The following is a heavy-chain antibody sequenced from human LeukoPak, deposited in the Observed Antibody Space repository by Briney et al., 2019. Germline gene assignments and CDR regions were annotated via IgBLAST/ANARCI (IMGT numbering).Heavy chain of an antibody. Sequence: GGSLRLSCAASGFTFSSYGMHWVRQAPGKGLEWVAVIWYDGSNKYYADSVKGRFTISRDNSKNTLYLQMNSLRAEDTAVYYCARDAYYYDSSGYYPPGAFDIWGQGTMVTVSS. CDR1: GFTFSSYG. CDR3: ARDAYYYDSSGYYPPGAFDI. J-gene: IGHJ3*02. D-gene: IGHD3-22*01. CDR2: IWYDGSNK. V-gene: IGHV3-33*01.